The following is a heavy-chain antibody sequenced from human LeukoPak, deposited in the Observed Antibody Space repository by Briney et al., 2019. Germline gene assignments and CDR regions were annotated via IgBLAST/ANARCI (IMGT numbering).Heavy chain of an antibody. D-gene: IGHD3-22*01. V-gene: IGHV3-23*01. Sequence: GGSLRLSCAASGFTFSYYAMSWVRQAPGKGLEWVSTIPGSGGAWVSSITGTASRPFYADSVKGRFTISGDNSKNTLYLQMNSLRAEDTAVYYCAKVNYDDSSGFYYESEIDYWGQGTLVTVSS. CDR3: AKVNYDDSSGFYYESEIDY. CDR2: IPGSGGAWVSSITGTASRP. J-gene: IGHJ4*02. CDR1: GFTFSYYA.